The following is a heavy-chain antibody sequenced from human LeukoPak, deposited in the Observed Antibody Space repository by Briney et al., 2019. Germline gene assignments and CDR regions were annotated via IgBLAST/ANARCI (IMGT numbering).Heavy chain of an antibody. Sequence: PGRSLRLSCAASGFTFSSYGMHWVRQAPGKGLEWVAVISYDGSNKYYADSVKGRFTISRDNSKNTLYLQMNSLRAEDTAVYYCAKDSGPAYIVGASSTDYWGRGTLVTVSS. CDR2: ISYDGSNK. V-gene: IGHV3-30*18. CDR1: GFTFSSYG. CDR3: AKDSGPAYIVGASSTDY. D-gene: IGHD1-26*01. J-gene: IGHJ4*02.